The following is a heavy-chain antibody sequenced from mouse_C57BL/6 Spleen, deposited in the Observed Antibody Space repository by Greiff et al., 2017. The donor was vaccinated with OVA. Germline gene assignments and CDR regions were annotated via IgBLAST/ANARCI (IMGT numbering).Heavy chain of an antibody. CDR1: GYSITSGYY. J-gene: IGHJ3*01. D-gene: IGHD2-10*01. Sequence: EVQLVESGPGLVKPSQSLSLTCSVTGYSITSGYYWNWIRQFPGNKLEWMGYISYDGSNNYNPSLKNRISITRDTSKNQFFLKLNSVTTEDTATYYCARVGAYYGNYFWFAYWGQGTLVTVSA. CDR3: ARVGAYYGNYFWFAY. CDR2: ISYDGSN. V-gene: IGHV3-6*01.